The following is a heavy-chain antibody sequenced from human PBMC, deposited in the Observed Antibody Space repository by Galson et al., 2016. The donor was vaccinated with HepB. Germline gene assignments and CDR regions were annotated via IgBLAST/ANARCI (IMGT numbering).Heavy chain of an antibody. CDR1: GFTFSSYS. V-gene: IGHV3-23*01. Sequence: SLRLSCAASGFTFSSYSMSWVRQAPGKGLEWVSGISGSGGSTYYADSVKGRFTISRDNSKNTLYLQMGGLTAEDMAVYYRAREGGHNYRYTDYWGQGTLVTVSS. CDR2: ISGSGGST. CDR3: AREGGHNYRYTDY. J-gene: IGHJ4*02. D-gene: IGHD3-16*02.